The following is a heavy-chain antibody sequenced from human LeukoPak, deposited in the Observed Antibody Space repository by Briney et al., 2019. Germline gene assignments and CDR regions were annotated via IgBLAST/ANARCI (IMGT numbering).Heavy chain of an antibody. D-gene: IGHD1-20*01. Sequence: GASVKVSCKASGYTFTGYYMHWVRQAPGQGLEWMGWINPNSGDTNYAQKFQGRVTMTRDTSISTAYTELSRLRSDDTAVYYCARGDNWNGNYYYGMDVWGQGTTVTVSS. CDR3: ARGDNWNGNYYYGMDV. CDR1: GYTFTGYY. J-gene: IGHJ6*02. V-gene: IGHV1-2*02. CDR2: INPNSGDT.